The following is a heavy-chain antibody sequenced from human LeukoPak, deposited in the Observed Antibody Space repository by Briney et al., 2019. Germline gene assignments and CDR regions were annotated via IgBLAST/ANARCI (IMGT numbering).Heavy chain of an antibody. J-gene: IGHJ5*02. Sequence: GGSLRLSCAASGFTFSNYWLHWVRQAPGKGLVWVSRINSDGINTSYADSVKGRFTISRDNAKNTLNLQMNSLRAEDTAVYYCARDLGQYYDTSDNWFDPWGQGTLVTVSS. CDR2: INSDGINT. D-gene: IGHD3-22*01. CDR1: GFTFSNYW. CDR3: ARDLGQYYDTSDNWFDP. V-gene: IGHV3-74*01.